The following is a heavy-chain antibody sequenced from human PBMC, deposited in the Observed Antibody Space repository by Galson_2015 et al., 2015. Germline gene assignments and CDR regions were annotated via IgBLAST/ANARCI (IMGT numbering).Heavy chain of an antibody. V-gene: IGHV3-30-3*01. CDR2: ISYDGSNK. D-gene: IGHD6-6*01. Sequence: SLRLSCAASGFTFSSYAMHWVRQAPGKGLEWVAVISYDGSNKFYADSVKGRFTISRDSSKNTLYLQMNSLRPEDTAVYYCARVGGDIAARAWGYFDYGGQGPLVTVSS. CDR1: GFTFSSYA. J-gene: IGHJ4*02. CDR3: ARVGGDIAARAWGYFDY.